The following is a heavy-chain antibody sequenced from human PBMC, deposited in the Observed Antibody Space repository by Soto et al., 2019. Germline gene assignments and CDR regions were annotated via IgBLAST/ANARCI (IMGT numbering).Heavy chain of an antibody. V-gene: IGHV3-23*01. J-gene: IGHJ4*02. D-gene: IGHD3-16*01. CDR3: AIHPYTTLEPTTPLY. Sequence: GGSLRLSCAASGFTFSSYAMSWVRQAPGKGLEWVSAISGSGGSTYYADSEKGWFTISRDNSKNTLYLQMNSLRAEDTAVYYCAIHPYTTLEPTTPLYWGQGTLVTVSS. CDR2: ISGSGGST. CDR1: GFTFSSYA.